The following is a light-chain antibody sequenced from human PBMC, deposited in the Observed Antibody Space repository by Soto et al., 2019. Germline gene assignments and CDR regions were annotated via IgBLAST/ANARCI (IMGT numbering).Light chain of an antibody. J-gene: IGLJ1*01. Sequence: QSVLTQPASVSGSPGQSITISCTGTSSDVGDYNYVSWYQQHPGKAPKVMIYDVSNRPSGVSNRFSGSKSGNTASLTISGLQAEDEADYYCSSYTRSSTLLYVFGTGTKLTVL. CDR3: SSYTRSSTLLYV. CDR1: SSDVGDYNY. V-gene: IGLV2-14*01. CDR2: DVS.